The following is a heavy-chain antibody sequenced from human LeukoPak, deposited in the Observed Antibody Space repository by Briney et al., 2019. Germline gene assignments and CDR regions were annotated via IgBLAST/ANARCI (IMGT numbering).Heavy chain of an antibody. V-gene: IGHV1-69*13. CDR3: ATGPHYYDSSGYHYPHSDY. Sequence: ASVNVSCKASGGTFSSYAISWVRQAPGQGLEWMGGIIPIFGTANYEQKFQGRVTITADESTSTAYMELSSLRSEDTAVYYCATGPHYYDSSGYHYPHSDYWGQGTLVTVSS. D-gene: IGHD3-22*01. CDR1: GGTFSSYA. CDR2: IIPIFGTA. J-gene: IGHJ4*02.